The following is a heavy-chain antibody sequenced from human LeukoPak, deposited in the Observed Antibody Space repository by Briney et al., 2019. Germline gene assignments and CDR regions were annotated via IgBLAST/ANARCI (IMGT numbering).Heavy chain of an antibody. J-gene: IGHJ4*02. CDR3: VKGDYGDYPYFFDY. CDR2: ISSNGNNT. V-gene: IGHV3-64D*09. CDR1: GFTFRSYA. Sequence: PGGSLRLSCSVAGFTFRSYAMYWVRQAPGKGLEYVSAISSNGNNTYYADSVKGRFTISRDNSKNTLYLQMSSLRAEDTAVYYCVKGDYGDYPYFFDYWGQGTLVTVSS. D-gene: IGHD4-17*01.